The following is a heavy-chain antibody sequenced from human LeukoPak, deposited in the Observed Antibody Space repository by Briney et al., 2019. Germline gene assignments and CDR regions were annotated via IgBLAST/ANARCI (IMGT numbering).Heavy chain of an antibody. CDR1: GFTFSDYY. V-gene: IGHV3-11*01. CDR3: ARDSLEGAVKRFGYYFDY. Sequence: GGSLRLSCAASGFTFSDYYMSWIRQAPGKGLEWVSYISSSGSTIYYADSVKGRFTISRDNAKNSLYLQMNSLRAEDTAVYYCARDSLEGAVKRFGYYFDYWGQGTLVTVSS. CDR2: ISSSGSTI. J-gene: IGHJ4*02. D-gene: IGHD3-10*01.